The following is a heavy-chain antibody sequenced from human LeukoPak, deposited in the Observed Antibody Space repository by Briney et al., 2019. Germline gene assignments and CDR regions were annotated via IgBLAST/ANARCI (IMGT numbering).Heavy chain of an antibody. CDR2: IKPDGTQN. J-gene: IGHJ6*02. V-gene: IGHV3-7*04. Sequence: PGGSLRLSCVASGFTFSSYWMTWVRQSPGKELEWVANIKPDGTQNYYVDSVKGRFTISRDNAKNSLYLQMNSLRADETAVYYCARLRPYSSSWYAYYGMDVWGQGTTVTVSS. D-gene: IGHD6-13*01. CDR1: GFTFSSYW. CDR3: ARLRPYSSSWYAYYGMDV.